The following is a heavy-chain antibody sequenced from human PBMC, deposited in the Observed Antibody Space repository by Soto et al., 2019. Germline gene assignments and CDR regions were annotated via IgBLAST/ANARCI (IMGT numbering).Heavy chain of an antibody. V-gene: IGHV1-46*01. CDR1: GYLFTAYS. J-gene: IGHJ1*01. Sequence: VASVKVSCKASGYLFTAYSMHWVRLAPGQGLEWMGVVNPSGGSTKYARNFQGRVTMTRDTSTTTIYMELSSLRSDDTAIYYCAREENCSGGTCYSEYFHRWGQGTLVTVSS. CDR2: VNPSGGST. D-gene: IGHD2-15*01. CDR3: AREENCSGGTCYSEYFHR.